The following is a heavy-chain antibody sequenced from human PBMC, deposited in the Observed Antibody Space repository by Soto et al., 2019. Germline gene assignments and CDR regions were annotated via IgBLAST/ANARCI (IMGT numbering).Heavy chain of an antibody. V-gene: IGHV1-69*13. Sequence: SLKVSCKASGGTFSSYAISWVRQAPGQGLEWMGGIIPIFGTANYAQKFQGRVTITADESTSTAYMELSSLRSEDTAVYYCARDRDCGGDCYSWAPNYGMDVWGQGTTVTVSS. CDR3: ARDRDCGGDCYSWAPNYGMDV. D-gene: IGHD2-21*02. CDR2: IIPIFGTA. CDR1: GGTFSSYA. J-gene: IGHJ6*02.